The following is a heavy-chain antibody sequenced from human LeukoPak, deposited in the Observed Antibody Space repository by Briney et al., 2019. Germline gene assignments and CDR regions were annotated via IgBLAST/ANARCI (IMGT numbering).Heavy chain of an antibody. CDR2: VYYTGTT. CDR3: ARGMEGYYYYYMDV. Sequence: PSETLSLTCTVSGGSISSSSYYWGWIRQSPGKGLEWLGNVYYTGTTYYNPSLKSRLTISVDTSNNQFSLRLSSVTAADTAVYYCARGMEGYYYYYMDVWGKGTTVTVSS. V-gene: IGHV4-39*07. J-gene: IGHJ6*03. D-gene: IGHD2-8*01. CDR1: GGSISSSSYY.